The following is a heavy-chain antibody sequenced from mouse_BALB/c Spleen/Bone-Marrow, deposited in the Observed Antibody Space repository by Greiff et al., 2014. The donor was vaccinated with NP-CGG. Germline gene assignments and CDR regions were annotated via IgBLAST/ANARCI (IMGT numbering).Heavy chain of an antibody. J-gene: IGHJ4*01. D-gene: IGHD2-4*01. CDR3: ARGDYDGNALAY. V-gene: IGHV1-18*01. CDR2: INPYNGGT. Sequence: EVQLQQSGAELVKPGASMKISCKASGYSFTGYNMNWVKQSHGKNLEWIGLINPYNGGTSYNHKFKSKSTLTVDKSSSTAYMELLSLTSEDSAIYYCARGDYDGNALAYWGQGTSVTVSA. CDR1: GYSFTGYN.